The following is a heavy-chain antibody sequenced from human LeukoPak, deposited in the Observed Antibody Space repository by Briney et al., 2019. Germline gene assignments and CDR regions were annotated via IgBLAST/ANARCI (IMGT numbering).Heavy chain of an antibody. D-gene: IGHD3-10*02. CDR1: GFTFSDHY. V-gene: IGHV3-72*01. CDR2: TRNKANSYTT. CDR3: AELGITMIGGV. Sequence: GGSLRLSCAAAGFTFSDHYMDWVRQAPGKGLEWVGRTRNKANSYTTEYAASVKGRFTISRDDSKNSLYLQMNSLRAEDTAVYYCAELGITMIGGVWGKGTTVTISS. J-gene: IGHJ6*04.